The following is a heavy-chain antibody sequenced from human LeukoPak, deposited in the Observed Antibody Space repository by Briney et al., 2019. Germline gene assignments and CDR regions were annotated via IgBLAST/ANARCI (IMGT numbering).Heavy chain of an antibody. CDR2: IYTSGST. V-gene: IGHV4-4*07. CDR1: GVSISSYY. D-gene: IGHD3-22*01. Sequence: KSSETLSLTCTVSGVSISSYYWSWIRQPAGKGLEGIGRIYTSGSTNYNPSLKSRVTISVDTSKNQFSLKLSSVPAADTAVYYCAREKYYYDLDYWGQGTLVTVSS. J-gene: IGHJ4*02. CDR3: AREKYYYDLDY.